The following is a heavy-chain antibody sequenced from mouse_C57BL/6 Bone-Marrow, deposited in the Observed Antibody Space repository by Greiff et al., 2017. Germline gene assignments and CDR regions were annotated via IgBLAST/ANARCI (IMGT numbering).Heavy chain of an antibody. V-gene: IGHV1-81*01. CDR1: GYTFTSYG. CDR3: ARWGWVYYFDY. J-gene: IGHJ2*01. D-gene: IGHD1-1*02. CDR2: IYPRSGNT. Sequence: VQLQQSGAELARPGASVKLSCKASGYTFTSYGISWVKQRTGQGLEWIGEIYPRSGNTYYNEKFKGKATLTADKSSSTAYMELRSRTSEDSAVYFCARWGWVYYFDYWGQGTTLTVSS.